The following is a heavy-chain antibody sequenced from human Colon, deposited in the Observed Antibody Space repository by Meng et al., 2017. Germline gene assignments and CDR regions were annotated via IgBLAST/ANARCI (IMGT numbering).Heavy chain of an antibody. CDR1: GYNFNSYA. D-gene: IGHD3-10*01. V-gene: IGHV1-3*01. CDR2: INPGNGDT. CDR3: AKVYYYISGRYYYDH. Sequence: ASVKVSCKASGYNFNSYATHWVRQAPGQRLEWMGWINPGNGDTKYSQKFQGRVTITRDTSATTAYLELSSLRSEDTAVYYCAKVYYYISGRYYYDHWGQGILVTVSS. J-gene: IGHJ5*02.